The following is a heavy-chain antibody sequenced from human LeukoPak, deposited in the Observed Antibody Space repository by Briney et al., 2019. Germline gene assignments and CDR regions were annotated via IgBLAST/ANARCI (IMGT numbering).Heavy chain of an antibody. V-gene: IGHV3-53*01. D-gene: IGHD2/OR15-2a*01. J-gene: IGHJ4*02. CDR3: AGTIIGKWAIDF. CDR2: IYSGGNT. Sequence: TGGSLRLSCAASGFTVSRNYMTWVRQAPGKGLEWVAVIYSGGNTYYADSVKCRFTISRDISKNTLYLQVNSLRGEDTAVYYCAGTIIGKWAIDFWGQGTLVTVSS. CDR1: GFTVSRNY.